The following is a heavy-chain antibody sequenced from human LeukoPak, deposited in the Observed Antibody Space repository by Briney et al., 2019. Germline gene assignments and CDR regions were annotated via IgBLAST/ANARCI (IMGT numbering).Heavy chain of an antibody. CDR2: INTHNGDT. D-gene: IGHD5-24*01. V-gene: IGHV1-18*01. Sequence: ASVKVSCKASGYTFASFGITWVRQAPGQGLEWMGWINTHNGDTNYAQKLQGRVTMTTDTSTSTAYMELRSLRSDDTAVYYCALSKRNYPAYWGQGTLVTVSS. CDR3: ALSKRNYPAY. CDR1: GYTFASFG. J-gene: IGHJ4*02.